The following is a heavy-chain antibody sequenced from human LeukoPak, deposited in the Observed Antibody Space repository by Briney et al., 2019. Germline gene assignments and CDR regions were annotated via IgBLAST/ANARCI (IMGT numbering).Heavy chain of an antibody. Sequence: GESLKISCKGSGYSFTSYWITWVRQMPGKGLEWMGRIDPSDSYTNYSPSFQGHVTISADKSISTAYLHWSSLKASDSAMYYCARHSLAISGYRNNWFDPWGQGTLVTVSS. D-gene: IGHD3-22*01. CDR3: ARHSLAISGYRNNWFDP. CDR1: GYSFTSYW. CDR2: IDPSDSYT. V-gene: IGHV5-10-1*01. J-gene: IGHJ5*02.